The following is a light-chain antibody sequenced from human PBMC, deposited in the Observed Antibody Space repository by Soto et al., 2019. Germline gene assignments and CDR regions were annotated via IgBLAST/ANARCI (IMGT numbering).Light chain of an antibody. CDR2: DVS. CDR1: QSVPGSD. J-gene: IGKJ4*01. V-gene: IGKV3-20*01. Sequence: EVVLTQSPGTLSMSPGDRATLSCRASQSVPGSDVAWYQQKPGQAPRLLIYDVSSRATGTPERFSGSGSGTDFTLNIGRLEPEDFAVYYCQQYGNSPLTLGGGTKVDIK. CDR3: QQYGNSPLT.